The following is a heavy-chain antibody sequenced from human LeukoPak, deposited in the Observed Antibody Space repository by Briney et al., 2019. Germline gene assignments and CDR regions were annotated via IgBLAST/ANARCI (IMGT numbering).Heavy chain of an antibody. CDR2: IKSKTDGGTT. CDR1: GFTFSNAW. Sequence: KPGGSLRLSCAASGFTFSNAWMSWVRQAPGKGLEWVGRIKSKTDGGTTDYAAPVKGRFTISRDDSKNTLYLQMNSLKTEDTAVYYCTTDVRNTVRPNYWGQGTLVTVSS. V-gene: IGHV3-15*01. J-gene: IGHJ4*02. CDR3: TTDVRNTVRPNY. D-gene: IGHD4-17*01.